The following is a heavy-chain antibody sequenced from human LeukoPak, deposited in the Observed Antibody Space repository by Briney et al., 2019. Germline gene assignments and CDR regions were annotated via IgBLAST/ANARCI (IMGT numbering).Heavy chain of an antibody. V-gene: IGHV3-23*01. D-gene: IGHD6-13*01. J-gene: IGHJ4*02. CDR2: ISGSGGST. Sequence: GGSLRLSCAASGFTFSSYAMSWVRQASGKGLEWVSAISGSGGSTYYADSVMGRFTISRDNSKNTLYLQMNSLRAEDTAVYYCAKKGARSSSWYLFDYWGQGTLVTVSS. CDR3: AKKGARSSSWYLFDY. CDR1: GFTFSSYA.